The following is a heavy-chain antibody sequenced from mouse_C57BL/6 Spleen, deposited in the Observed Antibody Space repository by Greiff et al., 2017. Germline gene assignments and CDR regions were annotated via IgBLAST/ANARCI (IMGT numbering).Heavy chain of an antibody. CDR3: ARNNYYGSSPRYFDV. Sequence: QVQLQQPGAELVKPGASVKLSCKASGYTFTSYWMQWVNQRPGQGLEWIGEIDPSDSYTNYNQKFKGKATLTVDTSSSTAYMQLSSLTSEDSAVYYCARNNYYGSSPRYFDVWGTGTTVTVSS. D-gene: IGHD1-1*01. CDR1: GYTFTSYW. V-gene: IGHV1-50*01. J-gene: IGHJ1*03. CDR2: IDPSDSYT.